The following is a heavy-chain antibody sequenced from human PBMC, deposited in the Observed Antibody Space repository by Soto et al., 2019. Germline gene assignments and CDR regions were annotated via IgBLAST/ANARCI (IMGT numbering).Heavy chain of an antibody. CDR1: GGSISGEGYY. V-gene: IGHV4-31*03. CDR2: IYYSGTT. D-gene: IGHD5-18*01. Sequence: SETLSRTCTVSGGSISGEGYYWSGFRQLPGKGLEWIGDIYYSGTTYHNPSLRSRLTISGDASKNQFSLKLSSVTAADTALYYCASGRGYSYGPYYFDYWGQGTLVTAPQ. CDR3: ASGRGYSYGPYYFDY. J-gene: IGHJ4*02.